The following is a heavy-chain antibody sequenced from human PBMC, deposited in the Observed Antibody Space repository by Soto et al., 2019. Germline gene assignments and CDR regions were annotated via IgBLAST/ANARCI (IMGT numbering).Heavy chain of an antibody. D-gene: IGHD6-19*01. CDR1: GFTFSSYS. CDR3: ARDSSGWSGEFDY. V-gene: IGHV3-48*01. CDR2: ISSSSSTI. Sequence: EVQLVESGGGLVQPGGSLRLSCAASGFTFSSYSMNWVRQAPGNGLEWVSYISSSSSTIYYADSVKGRFTISRDNAQNSVYLQMNSLRAEDTAVYSCARDSSGWSGEFDYWGQGTLVTVSS. J-gene: IGHJ4*02.